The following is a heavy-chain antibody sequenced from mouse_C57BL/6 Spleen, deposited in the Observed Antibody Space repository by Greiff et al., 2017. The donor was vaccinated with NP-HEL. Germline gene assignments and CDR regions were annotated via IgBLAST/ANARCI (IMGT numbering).Heavy chain of an antibody. CDR2: ISSGGSYT. D-gene: IGHD2-3*01. J-gene: IGHJ2*01. CDR3: ARQGDGYSDY. V-gene: IGHV5-6*01. CDR1: GFTFSSYG. Sequence: EVHLVESGGDLVKPGGSLKLSCAASGFTFSSYGMSWVRQTPDKRLEWVATISSGGSYTYYPDSVKGRFTISRDNAKNTLYLQMSSLKSEDTAMYYCARQGDGYSDYWGQGTTLTVSS.